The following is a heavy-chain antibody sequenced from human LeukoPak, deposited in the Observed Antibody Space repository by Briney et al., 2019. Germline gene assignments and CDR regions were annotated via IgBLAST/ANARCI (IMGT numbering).Heavy chain of an antibody. CDR1: GFTFSAYA. J-gene: IGHJ5*02. V-gene: IGHV3-23*01. D-gene: IGHD1-26*01. Sequence: PGGSLRLSCAASGFTFSAYAMAWVRRAPGRGLEWVSTMALSGGPTHYADSVKGRFTISRDDSKNTLYLHINSLRAEDTAVYYCARDFSLVVGASDSWGQGTLVTVSS. CDR3: ARDFSLVVGASDS. CDR2: MALSGGPT.